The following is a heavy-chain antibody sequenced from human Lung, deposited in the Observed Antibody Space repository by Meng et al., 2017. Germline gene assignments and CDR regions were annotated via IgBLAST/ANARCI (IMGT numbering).Heavy chain of an antibody. CDR1: GGSFSDYY. CDR2: INHSGST. Sequence: QGPLQQWGAGFLRLSETRSLPCVVSGGSFSDYYWSGIRQPPGKGLEWIGEINHSGSTNYNPSLESRATISVDTSQNNLSLKLSSVTAADSAVYYCARGPTTMAHDFDYWGQGTLVTVSS. D-gene: IGHD4-11*01. V-gene: IGHV4-34*01. CDR3: ARGPTTMAHDFDY. J-gene: IGHJ4*02.